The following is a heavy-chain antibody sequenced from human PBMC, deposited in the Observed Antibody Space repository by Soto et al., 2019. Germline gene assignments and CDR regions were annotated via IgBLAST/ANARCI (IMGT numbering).Heavy chain of an antibody. CDR1: VDTFTTYG. CDR3: AREYCTITSCYGGDY. V-gene: IGHV1-18*01. D-gene: IGHD2-2*01. Sequence: QGQLVQSGAEVKMPGASVKVSCKTPVDTFTTYGISWVRQAPGQGLEWMGWIRGYNDNTKYAQKFQGRVIMTADTSTSKAYLELRTLTSVDAAVYYCAREYCTITSCYGGDYWGQGTLVTVSS. CDR2: IRGYNDNT. J-gene: IGHJ4*02.